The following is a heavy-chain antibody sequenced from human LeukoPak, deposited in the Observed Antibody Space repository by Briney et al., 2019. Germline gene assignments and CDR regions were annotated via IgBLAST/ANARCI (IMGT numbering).Heavy chain of an antibody. V-gene: IGHV4-38-2*01. CDR1: YSIXXGYY. J-gene: IGHJ3*02. CDR2: IYHSGST. CDR3: XXXHXXGXIDI. Sequence: YSIXXGYYWGWRRQPPGEGREWIGSIYHSGSTYYNLSLKSRVTISLDTSRNKFSLKLNSVTAADTAGYYCXXXHXXGXIDIWGXGXMVTVSS.